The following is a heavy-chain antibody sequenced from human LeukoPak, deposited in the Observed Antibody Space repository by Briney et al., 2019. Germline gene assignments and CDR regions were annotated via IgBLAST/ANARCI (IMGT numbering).Heavy chain of an antibody. Sequence: GGSLRLSCAASGFTFSSYSMNWVRQAPGKGQECVSSIRSSSSYIYYADSVKGRFTISRDNAKNSLYLQMNSLRAEDTAVYYCARDVAAGTFDYCGQGTLVTVSS. V-gene: IGHV3-21*01. CDR3: ARDVAAGTFDY. D-gene: IGHD6-13*01. CDR1: GFTFSSYS. J-gene: IGHJ4*02. CDR2: IRSSSSYI.